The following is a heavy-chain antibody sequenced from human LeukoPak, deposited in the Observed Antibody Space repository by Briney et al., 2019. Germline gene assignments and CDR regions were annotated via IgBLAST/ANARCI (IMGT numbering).Heavy chain of an antibody. CDR2: IYHTGST. CDR1: GGSIATGGYY. V-gene: IGHV4-31*02. D-gene: IGHD2-21*02. CDR3: ARGGVVVTALRFDY. J-gene: IGHJ4*02. Sequence: PSETLSLTCIVSGGSIATGGYYWGWIRQFPGKGLEWLGYIYHTGSTIYNPSLKSRLSMSVDSSKTQFSLHLNSVTAADTAVYFCARGGVVVTALRFDYWGQGALVTVSS.